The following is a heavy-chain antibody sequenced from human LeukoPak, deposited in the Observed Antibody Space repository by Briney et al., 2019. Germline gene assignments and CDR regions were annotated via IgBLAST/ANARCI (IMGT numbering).Heavy chain of an antibody. Sequence: SETLSLTCAVSGYSISSGYYRGWIRQPPGKGLEWIGSIYHSGSTYYNPSLKSRVTISVDTSKNQFSLKLSSVTAADTAVYYCARGGAEQWLVPVDWFDPWGQGTLVTVSS. V-gene: IGHV4-38-2*01. CDR2: IYHSGST. D-gene: IGHD6-19*01. CDR3: ARGGAEQWLVPVDWFDP. J-gene: IGHJ5*02. CDR1: GYSISSGYY.